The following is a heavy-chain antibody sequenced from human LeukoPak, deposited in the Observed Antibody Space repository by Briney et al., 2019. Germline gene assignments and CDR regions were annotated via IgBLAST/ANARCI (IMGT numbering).Heavy chain of an antibody. CDR3: ARLDYYDTSGLDY. Sequence: SETLSLTCTVSGGSISSSSHYWGWIRQPPGKGLEWIGTIYYSGSTYYNPSLKSRVTISVDTSKNQFSLKLSSVTAADTAVYYCARLDYYDTSGLDYWGQGTLVTVSS. CDR1: GGSISSSSHY. CDR2: IYYSGST. J-gene: IGHJ4*02. D-gene: IGHD3-22*01. V-gene: IGHV4-39*01.